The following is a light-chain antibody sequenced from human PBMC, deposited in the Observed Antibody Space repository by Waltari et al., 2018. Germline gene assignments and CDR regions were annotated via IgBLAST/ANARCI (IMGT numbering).Light chain of an antibody. V-gene: IGLV2-14*03. Sequence: QSALIQPASVSGAPGQSITISCTGSASDLGGYNYVSWYQQHPGQAPKVIIFDVGIRPSGVSVRFSGSKSGNTASLTISALQTEDEAAYFCSSFTSSATLVFGGGTQVSVL. CDR3: SSFTSSATLV. J-gene: IGLJ1*01. CDR1: ASDLGGYNY. CDR2: DVG.